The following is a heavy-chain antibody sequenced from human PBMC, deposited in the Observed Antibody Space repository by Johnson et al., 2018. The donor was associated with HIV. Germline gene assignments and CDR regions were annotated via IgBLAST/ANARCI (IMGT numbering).Heavy chain of an antibody. CDR1: GFTFSSYA. CDR2: ISNDGSNK. J-gene: IGHJ3*02. D-gene: IGHD4-17*01. CDR3: AKEYSSPYGDYDGDAFDI. V-gene: IGHV3-30*04. Sequence: VQLVESGGGVVQPGRSLRLSCAASGFTFSSYAMHWVRQAPGKGLEWVTFISNDGSNKYYADSVKGRFTISRDNSKNTLYLQMNSLRAEDTAVYYCAKEYSSPYGDYDGDAFDIWGQGTMVTVSS.